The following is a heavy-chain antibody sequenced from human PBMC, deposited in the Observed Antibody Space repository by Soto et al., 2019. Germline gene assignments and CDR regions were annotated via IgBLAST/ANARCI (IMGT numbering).Heavy chain of an antibody. CDR2: IIPIFGTA. CDR3: ARVSIATPPDYHYYRMDV. Sequence: SVKVSCKASGGTFSSYAISWVRQAPGQGLEWMGGIIPIFGTANYAQKFQGRVTITADKSTSTAYMELSSLRSEDTAVYYCARVSIATPPDYHYYRMDVRSQGTTVTGSS. CDR1: GGTFSSYA. V-gene: IGHV1-69*06. J-gene: IGHJ6*02. D-gene: IGHD6-6*01.